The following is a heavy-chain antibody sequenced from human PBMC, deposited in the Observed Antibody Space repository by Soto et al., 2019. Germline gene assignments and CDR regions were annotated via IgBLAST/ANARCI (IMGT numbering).Heavy chain of an antibody. CDR2: ISSSSDKT. CDR1: GFSFSDYS. V-gene: IGHV3-48*02. Sequence: SLRLSCIASGFSFSDYSMNWVRQAPGKGLQWVSYISSSSDKTYYADSVKGRFTVSRDNAKNALFLEMSSLRDDDTATYYCARLPKGSLVTAWGQGTRVTVSS. CDR3: ARLPKGSLVTA. J-gene: IGHJ4*02. D-gene: IGHD2-21*02.